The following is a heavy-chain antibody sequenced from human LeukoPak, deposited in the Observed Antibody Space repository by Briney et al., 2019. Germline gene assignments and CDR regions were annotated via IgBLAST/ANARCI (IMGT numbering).Heavy chain of an antibody. D-gene: IGHD5-18*01. J-gene: IGHJ4*02. CDR2: INPSGGST. CDR3: ARDPVNTAMDPQGFDY. V-gene: IGHV1-46*01. CDR1: KYTFTSYY. Sequence: ASVKVSCKASKYTFTSYYMHWVRQAPGQGLEWMGIINPSGGSTSYAQKFQGRVTMTRDTSTSTVYMELSSLRSEDTAVCYCARDPVNTAMDPQGFDYWGQGTLVTVSS.